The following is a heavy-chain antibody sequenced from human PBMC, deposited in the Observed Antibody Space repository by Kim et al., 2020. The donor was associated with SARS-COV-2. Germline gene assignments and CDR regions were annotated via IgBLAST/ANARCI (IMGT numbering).Heavy chain of an antibody. CDR2: ISSSGSTI. CDR1: GFTFSSYE. V-gene: IGHV3-48*03. D-gene: IGHD5-12*01. CDR3: ARDTSGYSGYDRAIAFDI. J-gene: IGHJ3*02. Sequence: GGSLRLSCAASGFTFSSYEMNCVRQAPGKGLEWVSYISSSGSTIYYADSVKGRFTISRDNAKNSLYLQMNSLRAEDTAVYYCARDTSGYSGYDRAIAFDIWGQGTMVTVSS.